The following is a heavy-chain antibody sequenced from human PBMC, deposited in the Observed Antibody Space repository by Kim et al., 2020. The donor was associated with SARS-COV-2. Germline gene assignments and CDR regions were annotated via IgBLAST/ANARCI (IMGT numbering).Heavy chain of an antibody. J-gene: IGHJ5*02. D-gene: IGHD2-21*02. Sequence: SETLSLTCTVSGGSISGSSSYWGWVRQPPGKGLEWIGSIYDTGNTYYNPSLKSRVTISVVTSKNQFSLILSSVTAADTAVYYCARHHSVVVTAIVDVVEQCDPRGRGALVTDSS. CDR1: GGSISGSSSY. CDR3: ARHHSVVVTAIVDVVEQCDP. V-gene: IGHV4-39*07. CDR2: IYDTGNT.